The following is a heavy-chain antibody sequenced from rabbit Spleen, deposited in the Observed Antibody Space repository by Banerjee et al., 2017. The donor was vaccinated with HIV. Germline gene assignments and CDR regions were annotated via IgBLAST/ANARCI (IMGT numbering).Heavy chain of an antibody. CDR1: GFSFSGSSY. CDR3: ARDTSSSFSSYGMDL. CDR2: IDAGSSGFT. Sequence: QSLEESGGDLVKPGASLTLTCTASGFSFSGSSYMCWVRQAPGKGLEWIACIDAGSSGFTYFASWAKGRFTISKTSSTTVTLQMTSLTAADTATYFCARDTSSSFSSYGMDLWGPGTLVTVS. D-gene: IGHD1-1*01. J-gene: IGHJ6*01. V-gene: IGHV1S40*01.